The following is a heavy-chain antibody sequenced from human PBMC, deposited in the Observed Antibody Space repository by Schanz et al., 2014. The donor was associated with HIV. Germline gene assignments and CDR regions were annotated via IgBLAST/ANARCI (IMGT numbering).Heavy chain of an antibody. CDR3: AKDRNYYDSRYRGKGNYYYYYGMDV. CDR2: ISYDGSRK. V-gene: IGHV3-30*18. J-gene: IGHJ6*02. Sequence: VQLLESGGGLEQPGGSLRLSCAASGFNFNNYAMTWVRQAPGKGLEWVAVISYDGSRKHFADSVKGRFTISRDNSKNTLYLQLKSLRPDDTAVYYCAKDRNYYDSRYRGKGNYYYYYGMDVWGQGTKVTVSS. CDR1: GFNFNNYA. D-gene: IGHD3-22*01.